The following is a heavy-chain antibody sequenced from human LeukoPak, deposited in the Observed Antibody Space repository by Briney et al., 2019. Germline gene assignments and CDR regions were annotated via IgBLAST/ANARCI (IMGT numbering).Heavy chain of an antibody. CDR2: ISSSSSYI. CDR1: GFTFSSYS. J-gene: IGHJ3*02. V-gene: IGHV3-21*04. D-gene: IGHD3-3*01. Sequence: GGSLRLSCAASGFTFSSYSMNWVRQAPGKGLEWVSSISSSSSYIYYADSVKGRFTISRDNAKNSLYLQMNSLRFEDTAVYYCARESLGSYNRVVIVARGHDAFDIWGQGTMVTVSS. CDR3: ARESLGSYNRVVIVARGHDAFDI.